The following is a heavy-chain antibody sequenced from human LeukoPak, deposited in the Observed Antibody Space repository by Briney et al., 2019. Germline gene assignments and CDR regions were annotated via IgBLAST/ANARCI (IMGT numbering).Heavy chain of an antibody. Sequence: SVKVSCKASGGTFSSYAISWVRQAPGQGLEWMGGIIPIFGTANYAQKFQGRVAITTDESTSTAYMELSSLRSEDTAVYYCARAVGSGWYVGGYFDYWGQGTLVTVSS. CDR3: ARAVGSGWYVGGYFDY. D-gene: IGHD6-19*01. J-gene: IGHJ4*02. V-gene: IGHV1-69*05. CDR1: GGTFSSYA. CDR2: IIPIFGTA.